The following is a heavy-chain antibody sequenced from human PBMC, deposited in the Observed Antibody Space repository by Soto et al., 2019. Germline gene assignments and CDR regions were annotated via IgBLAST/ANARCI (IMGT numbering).Heavy chain of an antibody. V-gene: IGHV3-21*01. D-gene: IGHD3-22*01. CDR2: ISSSSSYI. CDR1: VFTFISYS. J-gene: IGHJ4*02. CDR3: ARDQRYYYDSSGYYSDY. Sequence: PGWSLRLACASSVFTFISYSMKWVRQAPGKGLEWVSSISSSSSYIYYADSVKGRFTISRDNAKNSLYLQMNSLRAEDTAVYYCARDQRYYYDSSGYYSDYWGQGTPVTVSS.